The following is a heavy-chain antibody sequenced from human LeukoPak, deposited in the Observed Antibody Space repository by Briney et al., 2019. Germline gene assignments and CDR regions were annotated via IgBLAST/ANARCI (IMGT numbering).Heavy chain of an antibody. CDR1: GGSISSYY. J-gene: IGHJ4*02. CDR2: IYYSGST. CDR3: AREQYYDYVWGSYRQSRLFDY. D-gene: IGHD3-16*02. Sequence: SETLSLTCTVSGGSISSYYWSWIRQPPGKGLEWIGYIYYSGSTNYNPSLKSRVTISVDTSKNQFSLKLSSVTAADTAVYYCAREQYYDYVWGSYRQSRLFDYWGQGTLVTVSS. V-gene: IGHV4-59*01.